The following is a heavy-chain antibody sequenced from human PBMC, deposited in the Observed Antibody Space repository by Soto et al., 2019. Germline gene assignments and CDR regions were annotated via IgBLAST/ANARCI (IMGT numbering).Heavy chain of an antibody. CDR1: ALSLSTRGVA. V-gene: IGHV2-5*02. J-gene: IGHJ1*01. Sequence: SGPTLVNPTQTLTLTFTFSALSLSTRGVAVGWIRQPPGKALEWLALIYWDDDKRYSPSLKSRLTITKDTSKNQVVLTMTNMDPVDTATYYCAHRLARGATGLYFQHWGQGTPVTV. D-gene: IGHD3-9*01. CDR2: IYWDDDK. CDR3: AHRLARGATGLYFQH.